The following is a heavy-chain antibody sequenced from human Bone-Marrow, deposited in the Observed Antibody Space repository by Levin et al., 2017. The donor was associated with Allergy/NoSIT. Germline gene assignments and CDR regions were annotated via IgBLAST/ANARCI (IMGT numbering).Heavy chain of an antibody. CDR2: ITTGSNYK. CDR3: ARSHPLTGTTHFSYQDGMDV. J-gene: IGHJ6*02. D-gene: IGHD1/OR15-1a*01. Sequence: GGSLRLSCEASGFDFHIYVMNWVRQAPGKGLEWLSSITTGSNYKYYIDSVRGRFVISRDNGKNSLFLQMNSLRAEDTAVYYCARSHPLTGTTHFSYQDGMDVWGQGTTVTVSS. V-gene: IGHV3-21*01. CDR1: GFDFHIYV.